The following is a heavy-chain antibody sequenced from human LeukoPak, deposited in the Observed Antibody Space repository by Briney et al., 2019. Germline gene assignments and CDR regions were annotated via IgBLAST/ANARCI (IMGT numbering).Heavy chain of an antibody. CDR2: INDSEGT. Sequence: PSETLSLTCGVSGGSFSECYWSWIRQSPGKGLEWIGEINDSEGTNYNPSFKSRVTISVDTSNNQFSLNLTSVTAADTAIYYCARGSGGEGGTVFYYYFLDVWGEGTTVTVSS. J-gene: IGHJ6*03. D-gene: IGHD3-16*01. V-gene: IGHV4-34*01. CDR1: GGSFSECY. CDR3: ARGSGGEGGTVFYYYFLDV.